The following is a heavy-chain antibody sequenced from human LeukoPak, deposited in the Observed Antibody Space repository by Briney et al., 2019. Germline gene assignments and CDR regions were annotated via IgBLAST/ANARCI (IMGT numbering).Heavy chain of an antibody. V-gene: IGHV1-2*02. CDR3: VREGEGPLSKDFDY. CDR2: IGPHSTFT. D-gene: IGHD2/OR15-2a*01. CDR1: GFTFTDHY. Sequence: ASMKVSCKSSGFTFTDHYIHWVRHGPGQGLDWMGYIGPHSTFTSSPQEFQGRVTMTRDASMSTAYMELTRLTSDDTAVYYCVREGEGPLSKDFDYWGQGTLVTVSS. J-gene: IGHJ4*02.